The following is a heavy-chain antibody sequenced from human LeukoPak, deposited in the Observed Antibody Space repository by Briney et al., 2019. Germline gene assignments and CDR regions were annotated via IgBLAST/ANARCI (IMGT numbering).Heavy chain of an antibody. J-gene: IGHJ3*02. CDR1: GYTFTGYY. Sequence: ASVKVSCKASGYTFTGYYMHWVRQTPGQGLEWMGWINPNSGGTNYAQKFQGRVTMTRDTSISTAYMELSRLRSDDAAVYYCARLQTTVELQDIWGQGTMVTVSS. V-gene: IGHV1-2*02. CDR3: ARLQTTVELQDI. D-gene: IGHD4-23*01. CDR2: INPNSGGT.